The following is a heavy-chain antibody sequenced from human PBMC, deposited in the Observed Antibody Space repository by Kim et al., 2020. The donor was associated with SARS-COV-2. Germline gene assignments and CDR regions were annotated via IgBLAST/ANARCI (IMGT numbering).Heavy chain of an antibody. V-gene: IGHV3-13*01. CDR3: VRWAFDI. CDR1: GFTFSDFD. J-gene: IGHJ3*02. CDR2: ITATGDT. Sequence: GGSLRLSCAVSGFTFSDFDMHWVRQATGKGLEWVSTITATGDTFYPGSVKDRFTISREDAKNSLFLQMNGLRAGDTAVYYCVRWAFDIWGQGTMVTVSS.